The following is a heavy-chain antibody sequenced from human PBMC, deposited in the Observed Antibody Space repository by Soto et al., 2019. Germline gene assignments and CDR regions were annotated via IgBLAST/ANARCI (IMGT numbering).Heavy chain of an antibody. CDR2: ISGYNGDT. CDR1: GYTFSRYG. V-gene: IGHV1-18*01. Sequence: GASVKVSCKASGYTFSRYGISLVRQAPGQGLEWMGWISGYNGDTKYAQKVQGRVTMTIDTSTYTAYMELRSLTSDDTAIYYCAKNGQPPYYYYGMDVWGQGTTVTVSS. D-gene: IGHD2-8*01. J-gene: IGHJ6*02. CDR3: AKNGQPPYYYYGMDV.